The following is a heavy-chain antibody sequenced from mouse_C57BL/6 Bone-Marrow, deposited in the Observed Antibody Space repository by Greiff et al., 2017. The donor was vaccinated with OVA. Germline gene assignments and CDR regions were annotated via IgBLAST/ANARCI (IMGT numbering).Heavy chain of an antibody. J-gene: IGHJ2*01. CDR1: GYTFTSYW. CDR3: ARSTYYDPFDY. CDR2: IHPNSGST. V-gene: IGHV1-64*01. D-gene: IGHD2-4*01. Sequence: QVQLQQPGAELVKPGASVKLSCKASGYTFTSYWMHWVKQRPGQGLEWIGMIHPNSGSTNYNEKFKSKATLTVDKSSSPAYMQLSSLTSEDSAVYYCARSTYYDPFDYWGQGTTLTVSS.